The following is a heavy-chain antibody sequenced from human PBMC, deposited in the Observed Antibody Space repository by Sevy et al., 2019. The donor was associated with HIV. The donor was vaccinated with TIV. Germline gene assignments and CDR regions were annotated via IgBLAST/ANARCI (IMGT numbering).Heavy chain of an antibody. V-gene: IGHV3-48*03. D-gene: IGHD4-17*01. CDR2: ITNSGSSI. J-gene: IGHJ4*02. Sequence: GGSLRLSCTASGFTFSSYAMNWVRQAPGKGLEWVSYITNSGSSIYYSDSVRGRFTVSRDNAINSLYLQMKSLRAEDTAVYYCARDLPPSATSVAHFDYWGRGTLVTVSS. CDR1: GFTFSSYA. CDR3: ARDLPPSATSVAHFDY.